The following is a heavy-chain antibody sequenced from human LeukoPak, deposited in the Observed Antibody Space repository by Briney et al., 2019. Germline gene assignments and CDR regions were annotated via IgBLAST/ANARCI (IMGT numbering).Heavy chain of an antibody. V-gene: IGHV4-30-4*01. Sequence: SQTLSLTCTVSGASISSGDYHWNWIRQPPGKGLEWIGFIHDSGSTYYNPSLKSRVSISRDMSKNQLSLMLSSVTAADTAVYYCARDDEWYFDLWGRGTLVTVSS. J-gene: IGHJ2*01. CDR3: ARDDEWYFDL. CDR2: IHDSGST. CDR1: GASISSGDYH.